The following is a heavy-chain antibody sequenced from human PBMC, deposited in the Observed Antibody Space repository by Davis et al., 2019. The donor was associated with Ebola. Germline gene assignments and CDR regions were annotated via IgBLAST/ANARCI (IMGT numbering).Heavy chain of an antibody. CDR1: GGSFSGYY. D-gene: IGHD3-3*01. CDR3: ARGGFLEWLSDYYYYGMDV. J-gene: IGHJ6*02. CDR2: INHSGRT. Sequence: SETLSLTCAVYGGSFSGYYWSWIRQPPRKGLEWIGEINHSGRTNYNPSLKSRVTISVDTSKNQFSLKLSSVTAADTAVYYCARGGFLEWLSDYYYYGMDVWGQGTTVTVSS. V-gene: IGHV4-34*01.